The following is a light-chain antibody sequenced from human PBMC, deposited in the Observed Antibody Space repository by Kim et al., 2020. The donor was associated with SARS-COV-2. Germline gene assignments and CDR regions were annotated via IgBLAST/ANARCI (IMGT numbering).Light chain of an antibody. J-gene: IGKJ1*01. CDR3: QQYNNWPSGT. V-gene: IGKV3-15*01. CDR2: GAS. CDR1: QSVSGN. Sequence: SPGERATLSCRASQSVSGNLAWYQQRTGQAPRLLIYGASTRATGIPARFSGSGSGTEFTLTISSLQSEDFAVYYCQQYNNWPSGTFGQGTKVEIK.